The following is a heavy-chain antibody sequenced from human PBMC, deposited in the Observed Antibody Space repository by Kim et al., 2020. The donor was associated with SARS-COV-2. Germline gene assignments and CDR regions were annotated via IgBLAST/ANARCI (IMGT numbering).Heavy chain of an antibody. V-gene: IGHV4-34*01. CDR2: INHSGST. J-gene: IGHJ1*01. CDR3: ARGRGCSSTSCYGKAWYFQH. Sequence: SETLSLTCAVYGGSFSGYYWSWIRQPPGKGLEWIGEINHSGSTNYNPSLKSRVTISVDTSKNQFSLKLSSVTAADTAVYYCARGRGCSSTSCYGKAWYFQHWGQGTLVTVSS. CDR1: GGSFSGYY. D-gene: IGHD2-2*01.